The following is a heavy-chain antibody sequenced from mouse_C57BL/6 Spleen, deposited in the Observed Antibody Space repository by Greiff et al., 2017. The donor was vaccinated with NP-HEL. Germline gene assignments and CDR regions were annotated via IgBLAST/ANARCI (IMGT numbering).Heavy chain of an antibody. CDR1: GYTFTSYW. CDR3: VCIYVYSAMDS. D-gene: IGHD1-1*01. V-gene: IGHV1-64*01. J-gene: IGHJ4*01. Sequence: QVHVKQPGAELVKPGASVKLSCKASGYTFTSYWMHWVKQRPGQGLEWIGMIHPNSGSTNYNEKFKSKATLTVDKSSSTAYMQLSSLTSEDSAVYYCVCIYVYSAMDSWGEGNSESASS. CDR2: IHPNSGST.